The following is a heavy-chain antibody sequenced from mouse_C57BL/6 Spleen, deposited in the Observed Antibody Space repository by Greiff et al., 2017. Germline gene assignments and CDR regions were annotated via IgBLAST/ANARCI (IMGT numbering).Heavy chain of an antibody. Sequence: VKLQESGAELVRPGASVKLSCKASGYTFTDYYINWVKQRPGQGLEWIARIYPGSGNTYYNEKFKGKATLTAEKSSSTAYMQLSSLTSEDSAVYFCARGDYSNYTYAMDYWGQGTSVTVSS. D-gene: IGHD2-5*01. V-gene: IGHV1-76*01. CDR2: IYPGSGNT. CDR1: GYTFTDYY. CDR3: ARGDYSNYTYAMDY. J-gene: IGHJ4*01.